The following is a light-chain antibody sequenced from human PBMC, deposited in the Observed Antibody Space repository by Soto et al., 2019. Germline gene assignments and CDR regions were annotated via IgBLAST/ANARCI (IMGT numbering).Light chain of an antibody. CDR1: QTIRTS. J-gene: IGKJ1*01. V-gene: IGKV1-39*01. Sequence: DIQMTQSPSSLSASVGDRVILTCRASQTIRTSLNWYQQKPGKAPKLLIYAASTLHSGVPSRFSGSGSGTDFTLSISNLQHEDFATYFCQHTYATPPTFGQGTKVDIK. CDR2: AAS. CDR3: QHTYATPPT.